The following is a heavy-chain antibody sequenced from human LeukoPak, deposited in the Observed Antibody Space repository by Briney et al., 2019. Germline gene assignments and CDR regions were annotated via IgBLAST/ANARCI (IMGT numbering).Heavy chain of an antibody. J-gene: IGHJ4*02. CDR2: INSDGSST. D-gene: IGHD4-17*01. CDR1: GFTFSSHW. V-gene: IGHV3-74*01. Sequence: GGSLRLSCAASGFTFSSHWMHWVRQAPGKGLVWVSRINSDGSSTSYADSVKGRFTISRDNAKNTLYLQMNSLRAEDTAVYYCARSKFTYGDYDLSDYWGQGTLVTISS. CDR3: ARSKFTYGDYDLSDY.